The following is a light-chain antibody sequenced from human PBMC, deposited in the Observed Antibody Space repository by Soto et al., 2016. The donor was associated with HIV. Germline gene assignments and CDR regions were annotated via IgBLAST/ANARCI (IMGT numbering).Light chain of an antibody. V-gene: IGKV1-39*01. J-gene: IGKJ1*01. CDR3: QQSYSTPWT. CDR1: QDINNY. Sequence: DIQMTQSPSSLSASVGDRVTITCQATQDINNYLNWYQQKPGKAPKLLIYAASSLQSGVPSRFSGSGSGTDFTLTISSLQPEDFATYYCQQSYSTPWTFGQGTEVEIK. CDR2: AAS.